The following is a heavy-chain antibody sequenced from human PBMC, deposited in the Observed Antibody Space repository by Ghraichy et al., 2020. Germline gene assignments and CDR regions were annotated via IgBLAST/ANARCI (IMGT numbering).Heavy chain of an antibody. Sequence: LSLTCAASGFTFSSYGMHWVRQAPGTGLEWLAVISYDGSNKYYADSVKGRFTISRDNSKNTLYLQMNSLRAEDTAVYYCATGVKQGYYYMDVWGKGTTVTVSS. CDR3: ATGVKQGYYYMDV. CDR1: GFTFSSYG. D-gene: IGHD6-13*01. J-gene: IGHJ6*03. V-gene: IGHV3-30*03. CDR2: ISYDGSNK.